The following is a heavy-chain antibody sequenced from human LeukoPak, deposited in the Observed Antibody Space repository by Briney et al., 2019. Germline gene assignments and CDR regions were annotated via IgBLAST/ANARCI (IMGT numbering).Heavy chain of an antibody. CDR1: GYTFTSYD. CDR3: ARKYQLPRRDWFDP. CDR2: MNPNSGNT. J-gene: IGHJ5*02. V-gene: IGHV1-8*01. Sequence: GASVKVSCKASGYTFTSYDIDWVRQATGQGLEWMGWMNPNSGNTGYAQKFQGRVTMTRNTSISTAYMELSSLRSEDTAVYYCARKYQLPRRDWFDPWGQGTLVTVSS. D-gene: IGHD2-2*01.